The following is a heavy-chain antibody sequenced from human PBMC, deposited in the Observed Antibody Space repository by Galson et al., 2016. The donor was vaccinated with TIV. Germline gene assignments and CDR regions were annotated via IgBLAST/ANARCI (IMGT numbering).Heavy chain of an antibody. CDR3: ARDIPCGGTCYFFDD. Sequence: SVKVSCKASGYRFITDDFNWLRQATGQGLEWMGRVDPLTGDTVYAQKFQGRVTMTRNLSINTAYMEISSLRFDDTAVYFCARDIPCGGTCYFFDDWGQGTLVTVSS. CDR1: GYRFITDD. J-gene: IGHJ4*02. V-gene: IGHV1-8*01. CDR2: VDPLTGDT. D-gene: IGHD2-15*01.